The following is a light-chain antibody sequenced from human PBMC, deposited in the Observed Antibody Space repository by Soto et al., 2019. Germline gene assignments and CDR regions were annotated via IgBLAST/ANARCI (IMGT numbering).Light chain of an antibody. CDR2: GAS. CDR1: QSVSRN. J-gene: IGKJ1*01. V-gene: IGKV3-15*01. Sequence: EIVMTQSPATLSVSPGERATLSCRASQSVSRNLAWYQQKPGQAPRLLIYGASTRATDIPARFSGSESGTEFTLTISSLQSEDFAVYHCQQYNDWPKTFGHGTKVEIK. CDR3: QQYNDWPKT.